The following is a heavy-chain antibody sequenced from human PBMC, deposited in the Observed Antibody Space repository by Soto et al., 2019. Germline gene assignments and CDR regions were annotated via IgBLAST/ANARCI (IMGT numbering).Heavy chain of an antibody. CDR3: ARDPLWGTAMVLWYFDL. CDR2: ISYDGSNK. D-gene: IGHD5-18*01. Sequence: QVQLVESGGGVVQPGMSLRLSCAASGFTFSSYAIHWFRQAPGKGLEWVAVISYDGSNKYYADSVTGRFTISRDNYKNTLYLQMSSLRAEDTAVYYCARDPLWGTAMVLWYFDLWGRGTLVTISS. J-gene: IGHJ2*01. CDR1: GFTFSSYA. V-gene: IGHV3-30-3*01.